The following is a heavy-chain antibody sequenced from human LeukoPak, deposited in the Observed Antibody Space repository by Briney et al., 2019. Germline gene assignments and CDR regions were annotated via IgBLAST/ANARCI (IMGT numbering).Heavy chain of an antibody. Sequence: SVKVSCKASGGTFSSYAISWVRQAPGQGLGWMGGIIPIFGTANYAQKFQGRVTITADKSTSTAYMELSSPRSEDTAVYYCAKTVGLSIFYYYMDVWGKGTTVTISS. CDR2: IIPIFGTA. J-gene: IGHJ6*03. CDR1: GGTFSSYA. CDR3: AKTVGLSIFYYYMDV. D-gene: IGHD6-6*01. V-gene: IGHV1-69*06.